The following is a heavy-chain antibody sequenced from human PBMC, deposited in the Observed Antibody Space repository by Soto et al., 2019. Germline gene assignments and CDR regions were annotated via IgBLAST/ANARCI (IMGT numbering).Heavy chain of an antibody. CDR1: GFTVSSNY. CDR3: AKAYISSWYYFDY. Sequence: GGSLRLSCAASGFTVSSNYMSWVRQAPGKGLEWVSVISGSGGSTYYADSVKGRFTISRDNSKNTLYLQMNSLRTEDSAVYYCAKAYISSWYYFDYWGQGTLVTVSS. J-gene: IGHJ4*02. V-gene: IGHV3-23*01. D-gene: IGHD6-13*01. CDR2: ISGSGGST.